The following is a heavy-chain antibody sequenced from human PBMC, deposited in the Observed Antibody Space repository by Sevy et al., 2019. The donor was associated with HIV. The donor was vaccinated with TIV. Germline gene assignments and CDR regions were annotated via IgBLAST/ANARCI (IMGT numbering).Heavy chain of an antibody. CDR2: ISAYNGNT. J-gene: IGHJ6*03. Sequence: ASVKVSCKASGYTFTSYGISWVRQAPGQGLEWMGWISAYNGNTNYAQKLQGRVTMTTDTSTSTAYMGLRSLRSDETAVYYCAREGIAVAGQDYYYYMDVWGKGTTVTVSS. D-gene: IGHD6-19*01. V-gene: IGHV1-18*01. CDR1: GYTFTSYG. CDR3: AREGIAVAGQDYYYYMDV.